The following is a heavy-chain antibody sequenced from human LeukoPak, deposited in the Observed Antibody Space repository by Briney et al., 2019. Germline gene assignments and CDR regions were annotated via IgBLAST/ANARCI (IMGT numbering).Heavy chain of an antibody. V-gene: IGHV1-2*06. D-gene: IGHD2-2*01. Sequence: ASVKVSCKASGYTFTGYYMHWERQAPGQGLEWMGRINPNSGGTNYAQKFQGRVTMTRDTSISTAYMELSRLRSDDTAVYYCARSAVPAYPDAFDIWGQGTMVTVSS. J-gene: IGHJ3*02. CDR2: INPNSGGT. CDR1: GYTFTGYY. CDR3: ARSAVPAYPDAFDI.